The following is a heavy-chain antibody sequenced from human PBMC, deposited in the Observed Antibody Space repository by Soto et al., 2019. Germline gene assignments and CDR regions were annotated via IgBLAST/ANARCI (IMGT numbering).Heavy chain of an antibody. V-gene: IGHV3-23*01. J-gene: IGHJ4*02. CDR2: IGANGGPT. CDR3: AKRSLALRGFDY. D-gene: IGHD1-7*01. CDR1: GFIFSNYA. Sequence: EVQLLDSGGGLVQPGESLRLSCAASGFIFSNYAMNWVRQAPGKGLEWVSTIGANGGPTYYADSVKGRVTISRDNSRDTLYLQMNSLRPEDTAVYYGAKRSLALRGFDYWGQGTLVTVSS.